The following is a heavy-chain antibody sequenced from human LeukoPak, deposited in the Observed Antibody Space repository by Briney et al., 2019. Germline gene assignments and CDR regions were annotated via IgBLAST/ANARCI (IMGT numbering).Heavy chain of an antibody. CDR3: ATLGDTARTGDAFDI. V-gene: IGHV1-69-2*01. Sequence: ASVKVSCKVSGYTFTDYYMHWVQQAPGKGLEWIGPVDPEDGETIYAEKFQGRVTITADTSTDTAYMELSSLRSEDTAVYYCATLGDTARTGDAFDIWGQGTMVTVSS. CDR1: GYTFTDYY. CDR2: VDPEDGET. D-gene: IGHD5-18*01. J-gene: IGHJ3*02.